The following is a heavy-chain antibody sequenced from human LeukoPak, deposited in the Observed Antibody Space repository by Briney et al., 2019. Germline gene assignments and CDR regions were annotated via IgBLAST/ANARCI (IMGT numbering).Heavy chain of an antibody. CDR1: GYTFTGYY. J-gene: IGHJ3*02. CDR3: ARDRITMVRGVIPGDAFDI. CDR2: INPNSGGT. V-gene: IGHV1-2*02. Sequence: ASVKVSCKASGYTFTGYYMHWVRQAPGQGLEWMGWINPNSGGTNYAQKFQGRVTMTRDTSISTAYMELSRLRSDDTAVYCCARDRITMVRGVIPGDAFDIWGQGTMVTVSS. D-gene: IGHD3-10*01.